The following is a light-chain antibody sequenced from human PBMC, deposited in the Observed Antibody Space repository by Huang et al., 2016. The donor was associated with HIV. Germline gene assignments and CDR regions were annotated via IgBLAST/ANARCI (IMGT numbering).Light chain of an antibody. CDR1: QSVSSN. CDR3: QQYNNWPRT. J-gene: IGKJ1*01. CDR2: AAS. V-gene: IGKV3-15*01. Sequence: EIVMTQSPATLSVSPGERATLSCRASQSVSSNLAWYQKKPGQAPRLLIYAASTRATGIPARFSGSGSGTEFTLTISSLQSEEFAVYYCQQYNNWPRTFGQGTKVEIK.